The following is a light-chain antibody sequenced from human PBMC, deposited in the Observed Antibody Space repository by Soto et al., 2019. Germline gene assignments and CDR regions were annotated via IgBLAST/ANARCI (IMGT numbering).Light chain of an antibody. CDR1: QRVSGGF. CDR3: QQYGSSAS. J-gene: IGKJ1*01. V-gene: IGKV3D-20*01. CDR2: DTS. Sequence: IVLTQSRATLSLSPGERATLYCAASQRVSGGFLAWYQQKPGLAPRIILYDTSFRATGIPDRFSGGGSGTDFTLSISRLDPEYFAVYYCQQYGSSASLGQGTKVDIK.